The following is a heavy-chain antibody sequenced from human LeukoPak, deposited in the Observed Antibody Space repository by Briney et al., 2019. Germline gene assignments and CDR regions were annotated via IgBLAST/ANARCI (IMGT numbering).Heavy chain of an antibody. CDR2: ISYDGSNK. J-gene: IGHJ4*02. D-gene: IGHD5-18*01. CDR3: ARDRRGGYGYAY. CDR1: GFTFSSYA. Sequence: PGRSLRLSCAASGFTFSSYAMHWVRQAPGKGLEWVAVISYDGSNKYYADSVKGRFTISRDNSKNTLYLQMNSLRAEDTAVYYCARDRRGGYGYAYWGQGTLVTVSS. V-gene: IGHV3-30-3*01.